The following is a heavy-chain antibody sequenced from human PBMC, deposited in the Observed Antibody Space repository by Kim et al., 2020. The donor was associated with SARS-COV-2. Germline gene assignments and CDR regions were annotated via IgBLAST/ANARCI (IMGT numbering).Heavy chain of an antibody. CDR1: GFTFRIYS. J-gene: IGHJ5*02. CDR2: ITGNGERT. D-gene: IGHD2-15*01. Sequence: GGSLRLSCAVSGFTFRIYSMNWVRQTPGKALEWVALITGNGERTYHADSEKGRFTTSRENSKDTLYLQMASLRAEDTAIYYCAKSPAPLREDWFDPWGPGPQVTFSS. V-gene: IGHV3-23*01. CDR3: AKSPAPLREDWFDP.